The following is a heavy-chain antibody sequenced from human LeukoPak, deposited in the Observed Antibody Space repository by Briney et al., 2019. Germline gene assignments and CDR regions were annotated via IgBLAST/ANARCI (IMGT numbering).Heavy chain of an antibody. CDR1: GSTFSGYA. CDR2: ITNNGGNT. Sequence: PGGSLRVSCAASGSTFSGYAMHWVRQAPGKGLEYVSAITNNGGNTYYANSVKGRFTISRDNSKNTLYLQMGSLRTEDMAVYYCARGRGGSFGYYYYMDVWGKGTTVTVSS. J-gene: IGHJ6*03. CDR3: ARGRGGSFGYYYYMDV. D-gene: IGHD1-26*01. V-gene: IGHV3-64*01.